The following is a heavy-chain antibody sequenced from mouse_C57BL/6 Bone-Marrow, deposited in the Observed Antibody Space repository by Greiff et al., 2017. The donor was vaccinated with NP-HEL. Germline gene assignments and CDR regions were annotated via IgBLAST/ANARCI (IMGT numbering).Heavy chain of an antibody. J-gene: IGHJ1*03. D-gene: IGHD2-4*01. CDR1: GYTFTSYG. CDR2: IYPRSGNT. Sequence: QVQLQQSGAELARPGASVKLSCKASGYTFTSYGISWVKQRTGQGLEWIGEIYPRSGNTYYNEKFKGKATLTADKSSSTAYMELRSLTSEDSAVYFCARRGYDYDYWYFGVWGTGTTVTVSS. V-gene: IGHV1-81*01. CDR3: ARRGYDYDYWYFGV.